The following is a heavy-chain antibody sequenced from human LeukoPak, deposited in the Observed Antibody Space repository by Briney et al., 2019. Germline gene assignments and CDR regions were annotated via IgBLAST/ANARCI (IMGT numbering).Heavy chain of an antibody. D-gene: IGHD5-18*01. V-gene: IGHV4-39*01. Sequence: SETLSLTCTVSGGPISSSRYYWGWIRQPPGKGLEWIGSIYYSGSTYYNPSLKSRVTISVDTSKNQFSLKLSSVTAADTAVYYCARRTLGPDTAMDPYWYFDLWGRGTLVTVSS. CDR3: ARRTLGPDTAMDPYWYFDL. CDR2: IYYSGST. J-gene: IGHJ2*01. CDR1: GGPISSSRYY.